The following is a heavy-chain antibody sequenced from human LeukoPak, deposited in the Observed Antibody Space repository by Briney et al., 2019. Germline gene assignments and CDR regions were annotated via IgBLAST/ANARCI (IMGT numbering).Heavy chain of an antibody. CDR3: ARDRAYTISTMTNWFDP. D-gene: IGHD1-1*01. Sequence: GGSLRLSCAASGFTFSSYGMHWVRQAPGKGLEWVAVIWYDGSNKYYADSVKGRFTISRDNSKNTLYLQMNSLKAEDTAVYYCARDRAYTISTMTNWFDPWGQGTLVTVSS. J-gene: IGHJ5*02. CDR2: IWYDGSNK. V-gene: IGHV3-33*01. CDR1: GFTFSSYG.